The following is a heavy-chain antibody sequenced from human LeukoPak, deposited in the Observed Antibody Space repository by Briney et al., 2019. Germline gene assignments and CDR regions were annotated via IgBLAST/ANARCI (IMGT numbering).Heavy chain of an antibody. CDR3: ARVLHAPYLIDS. D-gene: IGHD2-8*01. Sequence: KPSETLPLTCTVSDSSITSTYYWAWFRQPPGKGLEWIATVFRLQTVRTFNNPSLGSRVTMSLDPSHNQFSLNLTSVTAADTALYFCARVLHAPYLIDSWGQGTLVTVSS. J-gene: IGHJ4*02. V-gene: IGHV4-38-2*02. CDR1: DSSITSTYY. CDR2: VFRLQTVRT.